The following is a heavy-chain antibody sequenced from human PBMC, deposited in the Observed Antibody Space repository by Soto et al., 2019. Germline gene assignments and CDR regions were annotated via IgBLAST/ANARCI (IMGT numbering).Heavy chain of an antibody. D-gene: IGHD2-15*01. V-gene: IGHV1-18*01. CDR1: GYTFTSYG. CDR2: ISAYNGNT. Sequence: ASVKVSCKASGYTFTSYGISWVRQAPGQGLEWMGWISAYNGNTNYAQKLQGRVTMTTDTSTSTAYMELRSLRSDDTAVYYCAREANCSGGSCHNYGMDVWGQGTTVTVSS. CDR3: AREANCSGGSCHNYGMDV. J-gene: IGHJ6*02.